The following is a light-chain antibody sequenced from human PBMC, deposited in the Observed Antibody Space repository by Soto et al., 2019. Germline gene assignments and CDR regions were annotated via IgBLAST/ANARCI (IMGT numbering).Light chain of an antibody. CDR2: KAS. CDR3: QQYSSYSWT. CDR1: QSISCW. Sequence: DIQMTQSPSTLSASVGDRVTITCRASQSISCWLAWYQQKPGKAPKLLIYKASSLESRVPSRFSGRESGTEFTLTISRLQPDDLATYYCQQYSSYSWTFGQGTKVEIK. J-gene: IGKJ1*01. V-gene: IGKV1-5*03.